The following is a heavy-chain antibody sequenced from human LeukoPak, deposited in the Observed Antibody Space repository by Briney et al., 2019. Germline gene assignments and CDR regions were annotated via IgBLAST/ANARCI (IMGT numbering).Heavy chain of an antibody. CDR3: ARAGYGDSDFDY. Sequence: SETLSLTCTVSGHSISTSYYWGWIRQPPGKGLEWIGSIYHSGNTYYNPSLKSRVTISVDTSKNQFSLKLNSVTAADTAVYYCARAGYGDSDFDYWGQGTLVTVSS. J-gene: IGHJ4*02. CDR2: IYHSGNT. D-gene: IGHD4-17*01. CDR1: GHSISTSYY. V-gene: IGHV4-38-2*02.